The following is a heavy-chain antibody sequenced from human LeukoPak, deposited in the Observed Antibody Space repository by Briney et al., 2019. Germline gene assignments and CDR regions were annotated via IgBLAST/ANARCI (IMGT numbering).Heavy chain of an antibody. J-gene: IGHJ3*02. CDR3: ARDAVTLYSSGWDAFDI. V-gene: IGHV4-59*01. Sequence: PSETLSLTCTVSGGSISSYYWSWIRQPPGKGLEWIGYIYYSGSTNYNPSLKSRVTISVDTSKNQFSLKLSSVTAADTAVYYCARDAVTLYSSGWDAFDIWGQGTMVTVSS. D-gene: IGHD6-19*01. CDR2: IYYSGST. CDR1: GGSISSYY.